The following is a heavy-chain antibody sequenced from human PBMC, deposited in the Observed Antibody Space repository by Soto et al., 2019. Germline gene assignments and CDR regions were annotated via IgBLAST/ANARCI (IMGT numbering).Heavy chain of an antibody. CDR3: ARDLQADY. CDR1: GGPYNKYT. J-gene: IGHJ4*02. CDR2: TIPIFDIT. Sequence: GASVKVSCKASGGPYNKYTISWVRQAPGQGLEWMGRTIPIFDITNYAQKFQGRVTITRDTSASTAYMELSSLRSEDTAVYYCARDLQADYWGQGTLVTVSS. V-gene: IGHV1-69*04.